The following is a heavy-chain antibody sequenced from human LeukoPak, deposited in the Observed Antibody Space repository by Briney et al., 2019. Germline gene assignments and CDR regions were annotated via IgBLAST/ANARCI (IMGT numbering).Heavy chain of an antibody. CDR1: GFTFSSST. Sequence: GASVKVSCKASGFTFSSSTIQWVRQSRGQRLEWIGWIVVGNGYTDYAQKFQGRVTITRDMSTSTAYMELSSLRSEDTAVYYCAADLQAYYLAYWGQGALVTVSS. J-gene: IGHJ4*02. CDR3: AADLQAYYLAY. CDR2: IVVGNGYT. V-gene: IGHV1-58*02.